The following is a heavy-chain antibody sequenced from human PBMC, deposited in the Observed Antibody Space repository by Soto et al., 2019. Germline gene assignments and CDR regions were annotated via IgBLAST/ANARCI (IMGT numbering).Heavy chain of an antibody. J-gene: IGHJ4*02. CDR1: GGAVSSGTYY. Sequence: SETLSLTCTVSGGAVSSGTYYWSWIRQPPGKGLEWIGCIYHSGSANNNPSLKGRVTISVDTAKNQFSLKLSSATTADTAVYYCARGGRDTATFDFWGQGTLVTVSS. D-gene: IGHD5-18*01. CDR2: IYHSGSA. V-gene: IGHV4-61*01. CDR3: ARGGRDTATFDF.